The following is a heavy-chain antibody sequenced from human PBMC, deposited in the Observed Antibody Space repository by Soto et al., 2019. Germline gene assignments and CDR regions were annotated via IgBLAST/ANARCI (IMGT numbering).Heavy chain of an antibody. CDR2: ISGSGGGT. CDR1: GVTFSSYA. CDR3: AKDEVTVGGVILPGDY. J-gene: IGHJ4*02. D-gene: IGHD3-16*02. V-gene: IGHV3-23*01. Sequence: EVQLLESVGGLVQPGGSLRLSCAASGVTFSSYALSWVRQAPGKGLEWVSAISGSGGGTYYAESVKGRFTMSRDHPKNTLYLEMNSLRAEETAVYYCAKDEVTVGGVILPGDYWGQGTLVSVSS.